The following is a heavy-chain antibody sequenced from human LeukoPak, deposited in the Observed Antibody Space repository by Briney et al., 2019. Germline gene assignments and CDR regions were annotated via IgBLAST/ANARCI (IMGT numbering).Heavy chain of an antibody. CDR3: ARASGPIKKTRFDQ. D-gene: IGHD1-26*01. CDR2: ISGSGGST. J-gene: IGHJ4*02. Sequence: PGGSLRLSCAASEFTFSSYAMQWVRQAPGKGLEWVSGISGSGGSTYYADSVKGRFTISRDISRSTLYLEMNSLSAEDTAVYYCARASGPIKKTRFDQWGQGTLVTVSS. V-gene: IGHV3-23*01. CDR1: EFTFSSYA.